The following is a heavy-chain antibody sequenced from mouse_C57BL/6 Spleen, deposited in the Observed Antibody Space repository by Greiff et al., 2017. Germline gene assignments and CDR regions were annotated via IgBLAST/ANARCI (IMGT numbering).Heavy chain of an antibody. CDR2: IHPNSGST. CDR3: ARDDYSNFGFAY. D-gene: IGHD2-5*01. V-gene: IGHV1-64*01. Sequence: QVQLQQPGAELVKPGAPVKLSCKASGYTFTSYWMHWVKQRPGQGLEWIGMIHPNSGSTNYNEKFKSKATLTVDKSFSTAYMQLSSLTSEDSAVYYCARDDYSNFGFAYWGQGTLVTVSA. J-gene: IGHJ3*01. CDR1: GYTFTSYW.